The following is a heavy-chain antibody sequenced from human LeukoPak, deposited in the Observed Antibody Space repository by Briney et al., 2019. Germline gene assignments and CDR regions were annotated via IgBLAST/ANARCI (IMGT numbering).Heavy chain of an antibody. Sequence: GGSPRLSCDASGFSLRTYSINWVRQAPGKGLEWVSSITISSNYIYYADSVKGRFTISRDNAKNSLYLQMNDLRVEDTALYFCTRDGHGDGFLTGYSYFGMDVWGQGTTVTVSS. CDR2: ITISSNYI. J-gene: IGHJ6*02. D-gene: IGHD3-9*01. CDR3: TRDGHGDGFLTGYSYFGMDV. V-gene: IGHV3-21*01. CDR1: GFSLRTYS.